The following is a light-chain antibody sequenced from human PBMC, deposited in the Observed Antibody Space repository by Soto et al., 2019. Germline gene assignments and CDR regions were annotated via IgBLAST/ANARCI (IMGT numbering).Light chain of an antibody. CDR1: SSNIAKNY. CDR3: AAWDDGLSGYG. J-gene: IGLJ1*01. CDR2: SDN. Sequence: QSVLTLPPSMSVTPGQRVTISCSGDSSNIAKNYVYWYRQGPGMAPELLIYSDNQRPSGVPVRFTGPKSGTSAALAISGLQSEDEADYYCAAWDDGLSGYGFEGGTKVTVL. V-gene: IGLV1-47*02.